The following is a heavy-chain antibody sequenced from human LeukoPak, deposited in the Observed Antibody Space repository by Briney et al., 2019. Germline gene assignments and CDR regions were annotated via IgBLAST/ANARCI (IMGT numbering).Heavy chain of an antibody. Sequence: GGSLRLSCAASGFTFSTYAMSWVRQAPGKGLEWVSAVRGSGSDTYYADSVKGRFTISRDNSKNTLYLQMNSLRAEDTAIYYCAKTSRGNSGYNSPSDYWGQGTLVTVSS. J-gene: IGHJ4*02. CDR1: GFTFSTYA. CDR3: AKTSRGNSGYNSPSDY. CDR2: VRGSGSDT. V-gene: IGHV3-23*01. D-gene: IGHD5-12*01.